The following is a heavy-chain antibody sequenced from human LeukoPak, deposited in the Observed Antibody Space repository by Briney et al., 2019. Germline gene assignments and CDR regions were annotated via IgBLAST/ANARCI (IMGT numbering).Heavy chain of an antibody. V-gene: IGHV3-48*04. J-gene: IGHJ6*03. CDR2: ISSSGSPI. Sequence: GGSLRLSCAASGFTFSNYNMDWVRQAPGKGLEWLSYISSSGSPIYYADSVKGRFTISRDNAKNSLYLQMNSLRAEDTAVYYCARLFGPTSDYYYVDVWGKGTTVTVSS. CDR3: ARLFGPTSDYYYVDV. CDR1: GFTFSNYN. D-gene: IGHD3-10*01.